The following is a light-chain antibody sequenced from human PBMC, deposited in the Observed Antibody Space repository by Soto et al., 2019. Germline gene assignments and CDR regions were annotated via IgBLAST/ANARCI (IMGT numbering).Light chain of an antibody. CDR2: DAS. CDR1: QGIHIY. J-gene: IGKJ4*01. Sequence: VLTQSPATLSLSPGERATLSCRTSQGIHIYLAWYQQKPGQAPRLLIYDASNRATGIPARFSGSGSRTDFTLTIRSLEPEDFAVYYCQQYSSWPPLTFGGGTRVEIK. CDR3: QQYSSWPPLT. V-gene: IGKV3-11*01.